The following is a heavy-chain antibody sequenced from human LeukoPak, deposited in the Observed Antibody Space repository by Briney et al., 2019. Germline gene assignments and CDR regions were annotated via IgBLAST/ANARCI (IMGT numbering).Heavy chain of an antibody. CDR2: LYYSGST. D-gene: IGHD2-2*01. CDR1: GGYISSSSYY. V-gene: IGHV4-39*01. J-gene: IGHJ6*02. CDR3: ARLHVGESYCSSTSCYAPPAYGMDV. Sequence: PSETLSLTCTVSGGYISSSSYYWGWIRQPPGKGLEWIGSLYYSGSTYYNPSLKSRVTISVDTSKNQFSLKLSSVTAADTAVYYCARLHVGESYCSSTSCYAPPAYGMDVWGQGTTVTVSS.